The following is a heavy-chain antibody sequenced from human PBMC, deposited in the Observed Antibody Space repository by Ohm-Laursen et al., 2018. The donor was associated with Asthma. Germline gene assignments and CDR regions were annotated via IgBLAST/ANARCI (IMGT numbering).Heavy chain of an antibody. CDR3: ARDYYGSGAY. V-gene: IGHV3-74*01. CDR1: GFTFTTFW. CDR2: INSDGRNT. Sequence: SLRLSCAASGFTFTTFWMHWVRQAPGKGLVWVSRINSDGRNTIYADSVKGRFTISRDNAKNTLYLQINSLRAEDTAVYYCARDYYGSGAYWGQGTLVTVSS. D-gene: IGHD3-10*01. J-gene: IGHJ4*02.